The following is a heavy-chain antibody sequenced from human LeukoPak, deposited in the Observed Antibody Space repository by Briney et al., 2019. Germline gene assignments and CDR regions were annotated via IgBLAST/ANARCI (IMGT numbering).Heavy chain of an antibody. Sequence: GGTLRLSCAASGFTFSSYGMSWVRQAPGKGLEWVSGISGSGGRTYYADSVKGRFTISRDNSKNTPGVQRNSPRVADPAVYYAAKAGGGGAITMVRGVKGDYYYMDVWGKGTTVTISS. D-gene: IGHD3-10*01. CDR1: GFTFSSYG. J-gene: IGHJ6*03. CDR2: ISGSGGRT. CDR3: AKAGGGGAITMVRGVKGDYYYMDV. V-gene: IGHV3-23*01.